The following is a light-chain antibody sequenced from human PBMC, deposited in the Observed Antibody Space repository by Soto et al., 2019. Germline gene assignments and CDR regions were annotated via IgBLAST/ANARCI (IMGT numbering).Light chain of an antibody. CDR1: QDISNY. V-gene: IGKV1-33*01. Sequence: DTQMTQSPSSLSASVGDRVTITCQASQDISNYLNWYQQKSGKAPKLLIYDASKLEAGVPSRFSRSGSVKDFTLTIRSMQPEDIATYYCQQYDNLPYTFGQGTKLEIK. J-gene: IGKJ2*01. CDR2: DAS. CDR3: QQYDNLPYT.